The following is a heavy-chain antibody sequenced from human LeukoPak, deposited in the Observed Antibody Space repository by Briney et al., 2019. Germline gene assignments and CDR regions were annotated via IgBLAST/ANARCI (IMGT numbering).Heavy chain of an antibody. CDR1: AITFSNSW. V-gene: IGHV3-7*04. D-gene: IGHD5/OR15-5a*01. CDR3: ARHLAGDSLYRHFDY. CDR2: IKEDGSET. J-gene: IGHJ4*02. Sequence: PGGSLRLSCTASAITFSNSWMSWVRQAPGKGLEWVANIKEDGSETNYVDSVKGRFTISRDNAKNSLFLQMNSLRGDDTAIYYCARHLAGDSLYRHFDYWGQGTLVTVSS.